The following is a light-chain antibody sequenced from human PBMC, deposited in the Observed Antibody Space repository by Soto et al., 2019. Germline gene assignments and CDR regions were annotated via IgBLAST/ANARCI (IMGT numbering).Light chain of an antibody. CDR3: TSYTTSSTWV. V-gene: IGLV2-14*01. J-gene: IGLJ3*02. CDR2: DVS. CDR1: SSDVGAYNF. Sequence: QSVLTQPASVSGSPGQSITISCIGTSSDVGAYNFVSWYRQNPGKAPKLMIYDVSNRPSGVSNRFSGSKSGNTASLTISGLQAEDEADYYCTSYTTSSTWVFGGGTK.